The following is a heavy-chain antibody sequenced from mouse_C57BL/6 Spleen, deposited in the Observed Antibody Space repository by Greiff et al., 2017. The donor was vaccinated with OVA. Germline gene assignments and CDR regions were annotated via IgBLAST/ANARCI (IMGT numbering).Heavy chain of an antibody. V-gene: IGHV5-4*01. CDR3: ARDQLLRDYFDY. Sequence: EVKLMESGGGLVKPGGSLKLSCAASGFTFSSYAMSWVRQTPEKRLEWVATISDGGSYTYYPDNVKGRFTISRDNAKNNLYLQMSHLKSEDTAMYYCARDQLLRDYFDYWGQGTTLTVSS. CDR1: GFTFSSYA. CDR2: ISDGGSYT. D-gene: IGHD1-1*01. J-gene: IGHJ2*01.